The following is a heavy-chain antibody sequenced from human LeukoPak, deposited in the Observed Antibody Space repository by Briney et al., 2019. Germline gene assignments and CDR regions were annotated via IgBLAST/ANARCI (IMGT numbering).Heavy chain of an antibody. D-gene: IGHD3-10*01. CDR2: ISGSGDST. V-gene: IGHV3-23*01. CDR3: ARGVGVRGVIPQTLQY. J-gene: IGHJ4*02. CDR1: GFTFSNYG. Sequence: GGSLRLSCAASGFTFSNYGMSWVRQAPGKGLEWVSGISGSGDSTFYADSVKGRFTISRDNSKNTRYLQMNSLRAEDTAVYYCARGVGVRGVIPQTLQYWGQGTLVSVSS.